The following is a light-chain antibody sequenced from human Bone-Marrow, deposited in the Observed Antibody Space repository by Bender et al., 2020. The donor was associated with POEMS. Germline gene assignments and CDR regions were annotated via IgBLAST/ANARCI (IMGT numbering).Light chain of an antibody. CDR1: SGDIGAYKF. CDR2: DVI. J-gene: IGLJ3*02. V-gene: IGLV2-14*03. CDR3: CSLAGSDTWV. Sequence: QPALTQPASVSGSPGQSITVSCTGTSGDIGAYKFVSWYQQHPGKAPKLIIHDVISRPLGISSRFSASKSGNTASLTISGLQSEDEATYFCCSLAGSDTWVFGGGTKVPVL.